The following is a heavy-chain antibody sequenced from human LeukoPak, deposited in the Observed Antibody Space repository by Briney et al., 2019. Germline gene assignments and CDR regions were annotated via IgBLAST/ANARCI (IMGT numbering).Heavy chain of an antibody. D-gene: IGHD3-22*01. Sequence: ASVTVSCKSSGGTFSSYAISWVRQAPGQGLEWMGIINPSGGSTSYAQKFQGRVAMTRDTSTSTVYMELSSLRSEDTAVYYCARTKYYYDSSGFQHWGQGTLVTVSS. J-gene: IGHJ1*01. CDR3: ARTKYYYDSSGFQH. CDR1: GGTFSSYA. CDR2: INPSGGST. V-gene: IGHV1-46*01.